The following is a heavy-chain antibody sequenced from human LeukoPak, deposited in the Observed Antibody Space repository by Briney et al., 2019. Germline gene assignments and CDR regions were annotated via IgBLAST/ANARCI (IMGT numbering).Heavy chain of an antibody. D-gene: IGHD6-19*01. CDR1: VFTFSSYW. J-gene: IGHJ4*02. CDR3: ARDLGSSGCHDY. Sequence: PGGSLRLSCAASVFTFSSYWMSWVRQAPGKGLEWVANIKQDGSEKYYVDSVKGRFTISRDNAKNSLYLQMNSLRAEDTAVYYCARDLGSSGCHDYWGQGTLVTVSS. CDR2: IKQDGSEK. V-gene: IGHV3-7*03.